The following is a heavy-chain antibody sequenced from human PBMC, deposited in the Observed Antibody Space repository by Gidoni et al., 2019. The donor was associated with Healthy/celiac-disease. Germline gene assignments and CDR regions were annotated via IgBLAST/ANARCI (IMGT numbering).Heavy chain of an antibody. CDR3: AKTQRAALVPLFDY. CDR2: ISGSGGST. J-gene: IGHJ4*02. Sequence: EVHLLESGGGLVQPGGSLRLSCAASGFTFSSYAMSWVRQAPGKGLEWVAAISGSGGSTYYADSVKGRFTISRDNSKNTLYLQMNSLRAEDTAVYYCAKTQRAALVPLFDYWGQGTLVTVSS. V-gene: IGHV3-23*01. CDR1: GFTFSSYA. D-gene: IGHD6-6*01.